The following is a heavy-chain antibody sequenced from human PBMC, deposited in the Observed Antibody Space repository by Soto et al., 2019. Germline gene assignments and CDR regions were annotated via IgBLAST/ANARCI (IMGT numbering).Heavy chain of an antibody. CDR3: AKSVYNWNDGFFDY. J-gene: IGHJ4*02. Sequence: PGESLKISCAASGFIFSSYGMHWVRQAPGKGLEWVAVISYDGINKYYSDSVKGRFTISRDNSKNTLYLQMNSLRAEDTAVYYCAKSVYNWNDGFFDYWGQGTLVTVSS. CDR2: ISYDGINK. D-gene: IGHD1-1*01. CDR1: GFIFSSYG. V-gene: IGHV3-30*18.